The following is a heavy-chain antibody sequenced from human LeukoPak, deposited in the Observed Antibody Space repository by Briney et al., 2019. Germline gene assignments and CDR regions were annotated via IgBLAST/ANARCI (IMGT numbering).Heavy chain of an antibody. Sequence: GGSLRLSCAASGFTFSSYWMTWVRQAPGKGLEWVANIKQDGSEKYYVDSVKGRFTISRDNAKNSLYLQMNSLRAEDTAVYYCARDKIAAAVTGSLFDYWGQGTLVTVSS. J-gene: IGHJ4*02. CDR2: IKQDGSEK. CDR1: GFTFSSYW. CDR3: ARDKIAAAVTGSLFDY. D-gene: IGHD6-13*01. V-gene: IGHV3-7*01.